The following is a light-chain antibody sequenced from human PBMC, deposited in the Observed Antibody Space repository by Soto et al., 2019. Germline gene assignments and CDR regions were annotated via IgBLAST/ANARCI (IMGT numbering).Light chain of an antibody. Sequence: EIVLTQSPATLSLSPGERASLSCRASQSVSSYLAWYQHKPGQAPRLLIYAASSRATGIPDRFSGGGSGTDFTLTISRLEPEDFAVYYCQQCGSSPWTFGQGTKVDIK. CDR2: AAS. CDR3: QQCGSSPWT. V-gene: IGKV3-20*01. CDR1: QSVSSY. J-gene: IGKJ1*01.